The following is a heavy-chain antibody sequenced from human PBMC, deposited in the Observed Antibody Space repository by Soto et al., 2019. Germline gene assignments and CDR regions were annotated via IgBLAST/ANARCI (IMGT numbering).Heavy chain of an antibody. J-gene: IGHJ5*02. CDR3: ARDVVLWFGELGRLDWFDP. CDR1: GGSISSGGYY. V-gene: IGHV4-31*03. D-gene: IGHD3-10*01. CDR2: IYYSGST. Sequence: SETLSLTCTVSGGSISSGGYYWSWIRQHPGKGLEWIGYIYYSGSTYYNPSLKSRVTISVDTSKNQFSLKLSSVTAADTAVYYCARDVVLWFGELGRLDWFDPWGQGTLVTVSS.